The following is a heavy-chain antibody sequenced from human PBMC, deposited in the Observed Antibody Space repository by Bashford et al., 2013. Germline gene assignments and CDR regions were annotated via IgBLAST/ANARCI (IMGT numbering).Heavy chain of an antibody. Sequence: VRQAPGKGLEWVSAISGSGGSTYYADSVKGRFTISRDNSKNTLYLQMNSLRAEDTAVYYCAKGYCSGGSCYSPFDYWGQGTLVTVSS. D-gene: IGHD2-15*01. V-gene: IGHV3-23*01. CDR2: ISGSGGST. J-gene: IGHJ4*02. CDR3: AKGYCSGGSCYSPFDY.